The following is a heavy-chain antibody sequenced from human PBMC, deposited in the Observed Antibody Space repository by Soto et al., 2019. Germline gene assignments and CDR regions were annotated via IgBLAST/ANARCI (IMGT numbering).Heavy chain of an antibody. D-gene: IGHD1-1*01. J-gene: IGHJ5*02. V-gene: IGHV5-51*01. CDR3: ATLIAHKEPSSSRPTSPWLGP. Sequence: GESLRISCTGSGYRFASYSIGWVRQIPGKGLEWVGIIYTGDSDTKYSPSFEGQVTIPADKSSSTAYLQWNSLQASDTAMYYCATLIAHKEPSSSRPTSPWLGPWGQGTLVTVSS. CDR2: IYTGDSDT. CDR1: GYRFASYS.